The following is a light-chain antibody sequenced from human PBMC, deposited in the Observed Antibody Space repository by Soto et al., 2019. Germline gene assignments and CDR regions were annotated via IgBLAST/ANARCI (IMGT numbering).Light chain of an antibody. CDR1: QTISGTY. V-gene: IGKV3-20*01. Sequence: EIVLTQSPGTLSLSPGEGATLSCRASQTISGTYLAWYQQKPGQAPRLLIYSSSSRAAGVSDRFSGSGSGTDFSLTISRLEPEDFAMYYCQQYGRSPTWTFGQGTKVDIK. J-gene: IGKJ1*01. CDR2: SSS. CDR3: QQYGRSPTWT.